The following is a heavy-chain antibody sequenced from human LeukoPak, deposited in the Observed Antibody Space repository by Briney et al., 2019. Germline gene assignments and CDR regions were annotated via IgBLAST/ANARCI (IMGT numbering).Heavy chain of an antibody. V-gene: IGHV3-23*01. Sequence: PGGSLRLSCAASGFTFSSYAMSWVRQAPGKGLEWVSAISGSGGSTYYADSVKGRFTISRDNSKDTLYLQMNSLRAEDTAVYYCAKRYILTGYSHFDYWGQGTLVTVSS. CDR3: AKRYILTGYSHFDY. D-gene: IGHD3-9*01. CDR1: GFTFSSYA. CDR2: ISGSGGST. J-gene: IGHJ4*02.